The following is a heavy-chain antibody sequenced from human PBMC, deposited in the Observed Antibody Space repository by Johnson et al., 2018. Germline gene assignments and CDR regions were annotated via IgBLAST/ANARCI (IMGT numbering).Heavy chain of an antibody. J-gene: IGHJ6*03. CDR2: ISTTSHYI. D-gene: IGHD5-12*01. CDR3: ARRNDGYDFGYYLDV. CDR1: GFTFSAYR. V-gene: IGHV3-21*01. Sequence: EVQLVESGGGLVKPGGSLRLSCAASGFTFSAYRMSWVRQAPGTGLEWVSSISTTSHYISYVDSVKGRFTISRDNSRDSRYLQMDNLRAEDTAVYYCARRNDGYDFGYYLDVWGKGTTVTVSS.